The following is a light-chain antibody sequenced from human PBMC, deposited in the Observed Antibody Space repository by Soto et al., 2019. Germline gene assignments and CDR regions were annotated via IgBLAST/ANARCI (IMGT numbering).Light chain of an antibody. CDR3: SSYTTSSSYV. J-gene: IGLJ1*01. V-gene: IGLV2-14*01. CDR2: DVS. Sequence: QSALTQPASVSGSPGQSIAISCTGTSSDVGGFNSVSWYQQYPGKAPKLMIHDVSNRPSGVSNRFSGSKSYNTASLTISGLQAEDEADYYCSSYTTSSSYVFGSGTKLTVL. CDR1: SSDVGGFNS.